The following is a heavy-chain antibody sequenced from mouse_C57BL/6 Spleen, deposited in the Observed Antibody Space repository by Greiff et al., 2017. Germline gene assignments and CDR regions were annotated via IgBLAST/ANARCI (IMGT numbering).Heavy chain of an antibody. CDR2: INPNNGGT. D-gene: IGHD1-1*01. Sequence: EVQLQQSGPELVKPGASVKMSCKASGYTFTDYNMHWVKQIHGKSLEWIGYINPNNGGTSYNQKFKGKATLTVNKSSSTAYMELRSLTAEDSAVYYCARPFITTVVSPFDYWGQGTTLTVSS. J-gene: IGHJ2*01. CDR1: GYTFTDYN. V-gene: IGHV1-22*01. CDR3: ARPFITTVVSPFDY.